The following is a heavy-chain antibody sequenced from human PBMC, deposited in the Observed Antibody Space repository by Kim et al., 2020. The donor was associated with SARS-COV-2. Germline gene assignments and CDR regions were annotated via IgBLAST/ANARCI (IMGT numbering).Heavy chain of an antibody. V-gene: IGHV3-13*01. D-gene: IGHD3-16*01. CDR3: ARDLTGFGWFDP. CDR1: GFTFSSYD. CDR2: IAAAGDT. Sequence: GGSLRLSCAAPGFTFSSYDMHWVRQATGKGLEWVSTIAAAGDTYYPGSVKGRFTISRDNAKNSLYLQMDSLRVGDTGVYYCARDLTGFGWFDPWGQGTLVTVSS. J-gene: IGHJ5*02.